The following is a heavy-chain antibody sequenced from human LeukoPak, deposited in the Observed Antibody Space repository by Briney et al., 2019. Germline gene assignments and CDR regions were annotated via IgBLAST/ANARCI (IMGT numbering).Heavy chain of an antibody. D-gene: IGHD3-3*01. J-gene: IGHJ6*03. Sequence: SETLSLTCTVSGGSISSHYWSWIRQPPGKGLEWIGYIYYSGSTNYNPSLKSRVTISVDTSKNQFSLKLSSVTAAGTAVYYCARVTYDFWSGFRTAVYYYYYMDVWGKGTTVTVSS. CDR2: IYYSGST. CDR1: GGSISSHY. CDR3: ARVTYDFWSGFRTAVYYYYYMDV. V-gene: IGHV4-59*11.